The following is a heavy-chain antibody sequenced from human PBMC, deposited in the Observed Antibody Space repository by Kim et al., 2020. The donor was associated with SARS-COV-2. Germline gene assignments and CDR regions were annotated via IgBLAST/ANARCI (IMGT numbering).Heavy chain of an antibody. CDR3: AKDMAPVRGVTPVDY. CDR2: ISWNSGSI. CDR1: GFTFDDYA. D-gene: IGHD3-10*01. V-gene: IGHV3-9*01. Sequence: GGSLRLSCAASGFTFDDYAMHWVRQAPGKGLEWVSGISWNSGSIGYADSVKGRFTISRDNAKNSLYLQMNSLRAEDTALYYCAKDMAPVRGVTPVDYWGQGGLVTVSS. J-gene: IGHJ4*02.